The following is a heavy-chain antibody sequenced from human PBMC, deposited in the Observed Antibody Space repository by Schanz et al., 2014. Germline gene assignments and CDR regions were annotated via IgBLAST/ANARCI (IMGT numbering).Heavy chain of an antibody. D-gene: IGHD1-26*01. CDR3: VKDLQRELLRDDHYYGMDV. CDR1: GFTFSSYA. V-gene: IGHV3-30*02. Sequence: VHLMESGGGLVQPGGSLRLSCAGSGFTFSSYAMNWVRQAPGKGLEWVAYIRFDASAKYYGDSVEGRFTISRDNAKNTMYLQMNSLRAEDTAVYYCVKDLQRELLRDDHYYGMDVWGQGTTVTVSS. CDR2: IRFDASAK. J-gene: IGHJ6*02.